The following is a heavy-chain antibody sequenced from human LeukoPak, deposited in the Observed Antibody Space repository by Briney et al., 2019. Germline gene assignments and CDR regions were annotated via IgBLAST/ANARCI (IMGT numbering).Heavy chain of an antibody. CDR2: IYYSGST. CDR3: ATKTDYGGNSYFDY. V-gene: IGHV4-59*08. J-gene: IGHJ4*02. D-gene: IGHD4-23*01. Sequence: SETLSLTCTVSGGXISSYYCSWIRQPPGKGLEWIGYIYYSGSTNYNPSLKSRATISVDTSKNQFSLKLSSVTAADTAVYYCATKTDYGGNSYFDYWGQGSVVTVSS. CDR1: GGXISSYY.